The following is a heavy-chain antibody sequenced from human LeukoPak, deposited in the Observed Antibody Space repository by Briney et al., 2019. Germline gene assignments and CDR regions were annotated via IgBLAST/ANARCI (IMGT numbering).Heavy chain of an antibody. V-gene: IGHV3-7*03. Sequence: PGGSLRLSCAASGFTFSSHWMHWVRRAPGKGLEWVANIKQDGSEKNYVDSVKGRFTISRDNAKNSLYLQMNNLRVEDTAMYYCAGGTGFIIKDWGQGTLVTVSS. CDR2: IKQDGSEK. CDR3: AGGTGFIIKD. D-gene: IGHD3-9*01. J-gene: IGHJ4*02. CDR1: GFTFSSHW.